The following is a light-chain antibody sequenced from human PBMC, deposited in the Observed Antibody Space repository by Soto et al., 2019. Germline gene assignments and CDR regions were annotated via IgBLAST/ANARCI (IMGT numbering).Light chain of an antibody. Sequence: ETVLTQSPATLSLSPGERATLSCRASQSVRSNLAWYQHKPGQAPRLLIYDASNRATGIPGRFSGSGSGTDFTLTISNLEPVDFAVYYCQQRDNWPWTFGQGAKVEIK. CDR1: QSVRSN. J-gene: IGKJ1*01. V-gene: IGKV3-11*01. CDR3: QQRDNWPWT. CDR2: DAS.